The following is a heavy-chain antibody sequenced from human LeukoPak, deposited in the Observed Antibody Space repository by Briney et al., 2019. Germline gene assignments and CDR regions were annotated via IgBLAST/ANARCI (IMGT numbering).Heavy chain of an antibody. CDR3: ARDMGDCSGGSCYSGWFDP. CDR1: GDTFTSYG. Sequence: ASVTVSCKASGDTFTSYGRSWVRQAPGQGLEWMGWISAYNGNTNYAQKLHGRVTMTTDTSTSTAYMELRSLRSDDTAVYYCARDMGDCSGGSCYSGWFDPWGQGTLVTVSS. J-gene: IGHJ5*02. D-gene: IGHD2-15*01. V-gene: IGHV1-18*01. CDR2: ISAYNGNT.